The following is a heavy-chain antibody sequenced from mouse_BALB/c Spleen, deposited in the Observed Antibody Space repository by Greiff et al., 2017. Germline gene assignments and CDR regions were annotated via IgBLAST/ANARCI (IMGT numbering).Heavy chain of an antibody. CDR2: INPSNGGT. J-gene: IGHJ1*01. D-gene: IGHD1-2*01. CDR1: GYTFTSYY. V-gene: IGHV1S81*02. Sequence: QVQLQQPGAELVKPGASVKLSCKASGYTFTSYYMYWVKQRPGQGLEWIGGINPSNGGTNFNEKFKSKATLTVDKSSSTAYMQLSSLTSEDSAVYYCTRGLRPWYFDVWGAGTTVTVSS. CDR3: TRGLRPWYFDV.